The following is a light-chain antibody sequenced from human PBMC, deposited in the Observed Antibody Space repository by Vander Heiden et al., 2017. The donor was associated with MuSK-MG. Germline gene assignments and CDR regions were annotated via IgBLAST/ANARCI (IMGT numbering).Light chain of an antibody. Sequence: SYELTQPPSVSVSPGQTARTPCSGDSLPKQYAYWYQQKPGQAPVLVIYKDSERPAGIPERFSGSTAGTTVTLTISAVQEEDEADYFGQSADNSGHYVFGKGTKVTVL. J-gene: IGLJ1*01. CDR2: KDS. CDR3: QSADNSGHYV. V-gene: IGLV3-25*03. CDR1: SLPKQY.